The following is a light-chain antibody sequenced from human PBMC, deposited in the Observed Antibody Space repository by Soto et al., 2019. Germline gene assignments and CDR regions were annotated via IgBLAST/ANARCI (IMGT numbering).Light chain of an antibody. CDR3: LQDHNYPWT. CDR2: EAS. J-gene: IGKJ1*01. V-gene: IGKV1-5*03. CDR1: HNLDKW. Sequence: DIQMTQSPSTLSASVGDRVTITCRASHNLDKWLAWYQQKPGKAPKLLIYEASSLQSGVPSRFSGSGSGTDFTLTISSLQPEDFATYYCLQDHNYPWTFGQGTKVEVK.